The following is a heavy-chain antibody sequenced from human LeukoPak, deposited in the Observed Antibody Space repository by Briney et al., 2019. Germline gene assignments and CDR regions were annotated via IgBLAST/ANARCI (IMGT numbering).Heavy chain of an antibody. V-gene: IGHV3-7*01. J-gene: IGHJ1*01. CDR2: INPDGRDT. D-gene: IGHD2-21*02. Sequence: PGGSLRLSCVVSGFTFNSCWMNWVRQAPGKGLEWVAHINPDGRDTYYVDSVKGRFTISKDNAQNSMYLQMNSLGVEDTAVYYCATWGDTTAEYFQRWGQGTLVTVSS. CDR1: GFTFNSCW. CDR3: ATWGDTTAEYFQR.